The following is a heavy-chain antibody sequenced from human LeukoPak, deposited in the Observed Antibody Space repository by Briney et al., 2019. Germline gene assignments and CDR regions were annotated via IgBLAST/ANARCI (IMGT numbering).Heavy chain of an antibody. CDR1: GFTFSSFG. D-gene: IGHD4-17*01. Sequence: GGTLRLSCAASGFTFSSFGMSWVRQAAGKGLVWVSRINSDGSSTSYADSVKGRFTISRDNAKNTLYLQMNSLRAEDTAVYYCEREFSSPYGDNAFDYWGQGTLVTVSS. V-gene: IGHV3-74*01. CDR2: INSDGSST. J-gene: IGHJ4*02. CDR3: EREFSSPYGDNAFDY.